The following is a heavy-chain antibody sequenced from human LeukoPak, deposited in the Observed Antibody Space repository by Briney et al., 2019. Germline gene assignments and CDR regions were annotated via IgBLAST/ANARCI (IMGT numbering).Heavy chain of an antibody. V-gene: IGHV4-34*01. Sequence: PSETLSLTCAVYGGSFSGYYWCWIRQPPGKGLEWIGEINHSGSTNYNPSLKSRVTISVDTSKNQFSLKLSSVTAADTAVYYCAREGLYYDSSGYGDYWGQGTLVTVSS. J-gene: IGHJ4*02. CDR1: GGSFSGYY. CDR3: AREGLYYDSSGYGDY. D-gene: IGHD3-22*01. CDR2: INHSGST.